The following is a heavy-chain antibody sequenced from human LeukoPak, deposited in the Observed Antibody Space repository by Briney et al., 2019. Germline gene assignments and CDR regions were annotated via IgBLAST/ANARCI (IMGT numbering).Heavy chain of an antibody. CDR3: ARQYYDTVTGFYIHFDY. D-gene: IGHD3-9*01. J-gene: IGHJ4*02. Sequence: GESLKISCKGSGYNFNNYWIGWVRQMPGKGLEWMGIIWPGDSDTRYSPSFQGQVTISVDKSISTTYLQWRSLKASDTAIYYCARQYYDTVTGFYIHFDYWGQGTLVTVSS. CDR2: IWPGDSDT. CDR1: GYNFNNYW. V-gene: IGHV5-51*01.